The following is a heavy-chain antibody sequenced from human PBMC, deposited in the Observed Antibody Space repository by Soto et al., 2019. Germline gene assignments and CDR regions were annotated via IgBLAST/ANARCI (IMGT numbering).Heavy chain of an antibody. CDR3: ASPAVPDKHEFDY. J-gene: IGHJ4*02. Sequence: EVQLVESGGGLVRRGGSLRLSCVASGFTLSSHGLNWIRQSPGEGLEWLSYISGSGTATYYADSVKGRFTISRDNAKNSLYLQMDSLRDEDTAIYYCASPAVPDKHEFDYWGQGTLVTVSS. CDR2: ISGSGTAT. CDR1: GFTLSSHG. V-gene: IGHV3-48*02. D-gene: IGHD6-19*01.